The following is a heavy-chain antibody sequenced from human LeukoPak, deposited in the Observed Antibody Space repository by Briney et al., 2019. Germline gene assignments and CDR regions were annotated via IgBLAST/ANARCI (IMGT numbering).Heavy chain of an antibody. D-gene: IGHD5-18*01. Sequence: SETLSLTCTVSGGSISSYYWSWIRQPAGKGLEWIGRIYTSGSTNYNPSLKSRVTISVDTSKNQFSLKLSSVTAADTAVYYCARQGRSMVTGGIDYWGQGTLVTVSS. CDR1: GGSISSYY. V-gene: IGHV4-4*07. J-gene: IGHJ4*02. CDR2: IYTSGST. CDR3: ARQGRSMVTGGIDY.